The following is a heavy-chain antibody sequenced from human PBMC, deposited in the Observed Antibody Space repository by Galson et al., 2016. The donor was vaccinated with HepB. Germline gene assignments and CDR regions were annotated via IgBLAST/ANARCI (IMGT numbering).Heavy chain of an antibody. J-gene: IGHJ3*02. CDR1: GLNFSTHS. V-gene: IGHV3-48*02. Sequence: SLRLSCAASGLNFSTHSMNWVRQAPGKGLEWVSYISSGSSLIYYADSVKGRFTISRDNAKNSLFLQMNSLRDDDSAVYYCARDREQWLVAHAFDIWGQGTMVTVSS. CDR2: ISSGSSLI. CDR3: ARDREQWLVAHAFDI. D-gene: IGHD6-19*01.